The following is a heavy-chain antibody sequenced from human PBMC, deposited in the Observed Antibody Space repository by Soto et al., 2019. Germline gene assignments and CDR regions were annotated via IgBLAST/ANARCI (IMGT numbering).Heavy chain of an antibody. V-gene: IGHV3-30-3*01. Sequence: QVQLVESGGGVVQPGRSLRLSCAASGFTFSSYAMHWVRQAPGKGLEWVAVISYDGSNKYYADSVKGRFTISRDNSKNTLYLQMNSLRAEDTAVYYCARLTGYYFRAEAFDIWGQGTMVTVSS. CDR3: ARLTGYYFRAEAFDI. J-gene: IGHJ3*02. CDR2: ISYDGSNK. CDR1: GFTFSSYA. D-gene: IGHD3-9*01.